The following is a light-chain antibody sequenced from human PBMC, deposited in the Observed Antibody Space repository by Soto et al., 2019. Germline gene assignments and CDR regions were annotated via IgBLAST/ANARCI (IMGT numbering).Light chain of an antibody. CDR2: DAS. CDR1: QNVSSSY. Sequence: EKVLTQSPGTLSLSPGERATLSCRASQNVSSSYLAWYQHKPGQAPRLLIYDASNRATGIPARFSGSGSGTDFTLTVSRLEPEDFALYYCQHYVERSPITFGQGTRLEI. J-gene: IGKJ5*01. CDR3: QHYVERSPIT. V-gene: IGKV3-20*01.